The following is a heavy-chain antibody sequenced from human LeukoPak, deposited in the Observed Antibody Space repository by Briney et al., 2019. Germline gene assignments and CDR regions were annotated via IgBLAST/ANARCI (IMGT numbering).Heavy chain of an antibody. V-gene: IGHV4-4*07. CDR2: IYTSGST. Sequence: PSETLSLTCTVSGGSISSYHWSWIRQPAGKGLEWIGRIYTSGSTNYNPSLKSRVTMSVDTSKNQFSLKLSSVTAADTAVYYCARELGYCSGGSCYPKYYFDYWGQGTLVTVSS. D-gene: IGHD2-15*01. CDR3: ARELGYCSGGSCYPKYYFDY. J-gene: IGHJ4*02. CDR1: GGSISSYH.